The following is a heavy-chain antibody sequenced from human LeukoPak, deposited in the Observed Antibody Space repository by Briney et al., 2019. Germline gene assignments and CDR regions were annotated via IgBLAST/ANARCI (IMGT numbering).Heavy chain of an antibody. D-gene: IGHD3-22*01. CDR2: INHSGST. J-gene: IGHJ6*02. Sequence: SETLSLTCAVYGGSFSGYYWSWIRQPPGKGLEWIGEINHSGSTNYNPSLKSRVTISVGTSKNQLSLKLSSVTAADTAVYYCARHDYYDSSGYEKYYYYGMDVWGQGTTVTVSS. V-gene: IGHV4-34*01. CDR1: GGSFSGYY. CDR3: ARHDYYDSSGYEKYYYYGMDV.